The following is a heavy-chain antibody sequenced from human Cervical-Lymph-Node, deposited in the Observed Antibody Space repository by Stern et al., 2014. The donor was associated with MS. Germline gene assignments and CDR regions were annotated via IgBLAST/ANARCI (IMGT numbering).Heavy chain of an antibody. CDR3: AKYRVFGGVIVVDY. Sequence: QVQLQESGPGLVKPSPTLSLTCTVSGGSISSGAYYWSWIRQHPGKGLEWIGFIYYSVSTSYNPSHKRRITISLDTSKSQFSLKLSSVTAADTAVYYCAKYRVFGGVIVVDYWGQGTLVTVSS. J-gene: IGHJ4*02. CDR2: IYYSVST. V-gene: IGHV4-31*03. D-gene: IGHD3-16*02. CDR1: GGSISSGAYY.